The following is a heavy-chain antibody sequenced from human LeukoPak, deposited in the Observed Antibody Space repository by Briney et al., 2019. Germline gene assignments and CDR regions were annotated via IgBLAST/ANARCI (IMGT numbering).Heavy chain of an antibody. CDR1: GFTLSSYE. D-gene: IGHD6-19*01. V-gene: IGHV3-23*01. CDR3: TRNSGWYGAS. CDR2: IGYSGGDT. J-gene: IGHJ4*02. Sequence: PGGSLRLSCTVSGFTLSSYEMTWFRQAPGKGLEWVSSIGYSGGDTHYADSVKGRFTISRDNSKNTLYLQLNSLRADDTAVYYCTRNSGWYGASWGQGTLVTVSS.